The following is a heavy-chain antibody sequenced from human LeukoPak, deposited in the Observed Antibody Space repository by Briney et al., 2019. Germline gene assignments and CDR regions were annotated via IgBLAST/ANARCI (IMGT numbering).Heavy chain of an antibody. V-gene: IGHV3-48*01. J-gene: IGHJ6*03. CDR2: ISSSSSTI. CDR3: ARGPPYYYYYMDV. CDR1: GFTFSSYA. Sequence: GGSLRLSCAASGFTFSSYAMSWVRQAPGKGLEWVSYISSSSSTIYYADSVKGRFTISRDNAKNSLYLQMNSLRAEDTALYYCARGPPYYYYYMDVWGKGTTVTVSS.